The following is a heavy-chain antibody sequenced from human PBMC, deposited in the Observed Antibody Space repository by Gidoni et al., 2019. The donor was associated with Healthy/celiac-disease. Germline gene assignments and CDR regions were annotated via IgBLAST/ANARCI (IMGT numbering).Heavy chain of an antibody. V-gene: IGHV3-30-3*01. Sequence: QVQLVESGGGVVQPGRSLRLSCAASGFTFSSYARHWVRQAPGKGLEWVAVISYDGSNKYSADSVKGRFTISRDNSKNTLYLQMNSLRAEDTAVYYCARDDRWFGELFYYYGMDVWGQGTTVTVSS. CDR3: ARDDRWFGELFYYYGMDV. CDR1: GFTFSSYA. D-gene: IGHD3-10*01. J-gene: IGHJ6*02. CDR2: ISYDGSNK.